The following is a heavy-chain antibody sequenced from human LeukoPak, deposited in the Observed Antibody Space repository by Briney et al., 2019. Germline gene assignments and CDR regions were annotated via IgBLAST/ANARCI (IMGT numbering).Heavy chain of an antibody. J-gene: IGHJ4*02. D-gene: IGHD5-18*01. CDR3: VRVGSYGLFDY. CDR1: GDSISSSSYY. V-gene: IGHV4-39*07. CDR2: IYYSGST. Sequence: RSSETLSLTCTVSGDSISSSSYYWGWIRQPPGKGLEWIGSIYYSGSTTYSPSLKSRVTISVDTSKNQFSLKLSSVTAADTAVYYCVRVGSYGLFDYWGQGTLVTVSS.